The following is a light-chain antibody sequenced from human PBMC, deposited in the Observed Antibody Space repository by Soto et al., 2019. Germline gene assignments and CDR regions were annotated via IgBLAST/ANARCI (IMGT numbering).Light chain of an antibody. CDR3: QQSYSTPPWT. CDR1: QSISSY. J-gene: IGKJ1*01. CDR2: AAS. V-gene: IGKV1-39*01. Sequence: DIQMTQSPSSLSASVGDSVTITCRASQSISSYLNWYQQKPGKAPNLLIYAASSLQSGVPSRFSGSGSGTDFTLTISSLQPEDFATYFCQQSYSTPPWTFGQGTKV.